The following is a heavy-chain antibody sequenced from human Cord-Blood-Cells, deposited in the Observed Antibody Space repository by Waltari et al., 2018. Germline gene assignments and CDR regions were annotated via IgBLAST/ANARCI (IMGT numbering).Heavy chain of an antibody. CDR3: AHLDYGDYGDAFDI. Sequence: QVQLVQSGAEVKKPGASVKVSCKASGGTFSSYAISWVRPAPGQGLEWMGGIIPIFGTANYAQKFQGRVTITADKSTSTAYMELSSLRSEDTAVYYCAHLDYGDYGDAFDIWGQGTMVTVSS. D-gene: IGHD4-17*01. J-gene: IGHJ3*02. CDR2: IIPIFGTA. V-gene: IGHV1-69*06. CDR1: GGTFSSYA.